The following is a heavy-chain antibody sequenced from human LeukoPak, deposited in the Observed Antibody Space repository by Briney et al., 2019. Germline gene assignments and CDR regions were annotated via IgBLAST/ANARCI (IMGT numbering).Heavy chain of an antibody. D-gene: IGHD2-15*01. Sequence: PGGSLRLSCAASGFTFADYAMHWVRQPPGKGLEWVSLINWGGGTTYYADSVKGRFTISRDNAKNSLYLQMNSLRAEDTAVYYCAKGSGGRPFDYWGQGTLVTVSS. V-gene: IGHV3-43D*03. CDR2: INWGGGTT. CDR1: GFTFADYA. CDR3: AKGSGGRPFDY. J-gene: IGHJ4*02.